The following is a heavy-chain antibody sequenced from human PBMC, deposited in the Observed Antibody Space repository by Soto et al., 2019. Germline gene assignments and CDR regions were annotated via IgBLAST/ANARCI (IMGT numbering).Heavy chain of an antibody. V-gene: IGHV3-33*01. CDR1: GFTFSSYG. Sequence: GGSLRLSCAASGFTFSSYGMHWVRQAPGKGLEWVAVIWYDGSNKYYADSVKGRFTISRDNSKNTLYLQMNSLRAEDTAVYYCARDTNDSDDYGDYVAGGGFDYWGQGTLVTVSS. J-gene: IGHJ4*02. D-gene: IGHD4-17*01. CDR2: IWYDGSNK. CDR3: ARDTNDSDDYGDYVAGGGFDY.